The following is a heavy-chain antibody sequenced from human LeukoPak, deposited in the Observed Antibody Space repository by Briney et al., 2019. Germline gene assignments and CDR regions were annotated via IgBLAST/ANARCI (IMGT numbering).Heavy chain of an antibody. Sequence: ASVKVSCKASGYTFTGYYMHWVRQAPGQGLEWMGWINPNSGGTNYAQKFQGRVTMTRDTSISTAYMELSSLRSEDTAVYYCARSERDGSGSFIDYWGQGTLVTVSS. CDR1: GYTFTGYY. V-gene: IGHV1-2*02. J-gene: IGHJ4*02. D-gene: IGHD3-10*01. CDR3: ARSERDGSGSFIDY. CDR2: INPNSGGT.